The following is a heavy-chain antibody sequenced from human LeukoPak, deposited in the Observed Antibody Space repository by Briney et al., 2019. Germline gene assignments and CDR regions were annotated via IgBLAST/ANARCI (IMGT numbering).Heavy chain of an antibody. V-gene: IGHV3-15*01. D-gene: IGHD4-17*01. J-gene: IGHJ4*02. Sequence: GGSLRLSCAASGFTFINAGMNWVRQAPGKGLEWVGRIKSKTDGGPTDYAAPLKGRFTISRDDSKNTLYLQMNSLRTEDTVVYYCTTYGDYADWGQGTLVTVSS. CDR1: GFTFINAG. CDR2: IKSKTDGGPT. CDR3: TTYGDYAD.